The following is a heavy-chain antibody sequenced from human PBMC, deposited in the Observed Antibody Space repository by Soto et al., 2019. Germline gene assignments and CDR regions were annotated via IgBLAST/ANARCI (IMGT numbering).Heavy chain of an antibody. CDR1: GFTFSSYA. CDR2: ISYDGSNK. Sequence: GGSLRLSCAASGFTFSSYAMHWVRQAPGKGLEWVAVISYDGSNKYYADSVKGRFTISRDNSKNTLYLQMNSLRAEDTAVYYCARARFIAARRPGSGMDVWGQGTTVTV. D-gene: IGHD6-6*01. J-gene: IGHJ6*02. V-gene: IGHV3-30-3*01. CDR3: ARARFIAARRPGSGMDV.